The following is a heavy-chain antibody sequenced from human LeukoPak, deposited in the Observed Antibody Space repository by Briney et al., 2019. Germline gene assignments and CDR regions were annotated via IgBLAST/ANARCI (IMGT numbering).Heavy chain of an antibody. J-gene: IGHJ6*02. CDR3: ARDNWNYGSSMDV. Sequence: TSETLSLTCTVSGGSISSYYWSWIRQPPGKGLEWIGYIYYSGSTNYNPSLKSRVTISVDSSKNQFSLKLSSVTAADTAVYHCARDNWNYGSSMDVWGQGTTVTVSS. V-gene: IGHV4-59*01. CDR1: GGSISSYY. D-gene: IGHD1-7*01. CDR2: IYYSGST.